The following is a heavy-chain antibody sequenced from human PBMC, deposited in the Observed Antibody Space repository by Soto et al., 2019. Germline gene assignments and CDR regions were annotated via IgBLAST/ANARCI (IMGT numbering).Heavy chain of an antibody. J-gene: IGHJ4*02. CDR2: ISSGGSFI. CDR1: GFTFSDFT. D-gene: IGHD6-13*01. V-gene: IGHV3-21*01. Sequence: EVQLVESGGGLVKPGGSLTLSCAASGFTFSDFTMNWVRQAPGKGLQWVSSISSGGSFISYADSVRGRFTISRDNAKNSLYLQVDSLRAEDTAVFFCARGSRRTFDYWGQGTLVTVSS. CDR3: ARGSRRTFDY.